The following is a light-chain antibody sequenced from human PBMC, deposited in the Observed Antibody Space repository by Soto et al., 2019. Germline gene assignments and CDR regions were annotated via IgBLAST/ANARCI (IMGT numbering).Light chain of an antibody. CDR3: QQRHTWPTT. J-gene: IGKJ4*01. CDR2: EAS. CDR1: QFINTY. Sequence: EIVLTQSPATLSLSPWERATLSCRASQFINTYVAWYQHRPGQGPRHLIYEASKRATGIPARFSGSGSGTDFTLTISSLEPEDFGIYYCQQRHTWPTTFGGGAKVEI. V-gene: IGKV3-11*01.